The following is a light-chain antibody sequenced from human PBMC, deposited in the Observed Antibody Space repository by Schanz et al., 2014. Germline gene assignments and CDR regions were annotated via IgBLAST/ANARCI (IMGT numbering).Light chain of an antibody. CDR1: QSVSSN. CDR3: QQRGDNWPVT. Sequence: EIVMTQSPATLSVSPGERATLSCRASQSVSSNLAWYQQKPGQAPRLLIYDTSNRATGIPARFSGSGSGTDFTLTISSLEPEDFAVYYCQQRGDNWPVTFGPGTKVDIK. CDR2: DTS. V-gene: IGKV3-11*01. J-gene: IGKJ3*01.